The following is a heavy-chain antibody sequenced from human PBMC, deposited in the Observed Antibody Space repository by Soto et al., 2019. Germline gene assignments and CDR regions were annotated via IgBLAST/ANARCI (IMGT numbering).Heavy chain of an antibody. CDR3: ARDRVVPAASYYYGMDV. CDR2: IYYSGST. Sequence: QVQLQESGPGLVKPSQTLSLTCTVSGGSISSGGYYWSWIRQHPGKGLEWIGYIYYSGSTYYNPSLKSRVTISVDTSKNQFSLKLSSVTAADTAVYYCARDRVVPAASYYYGMDVWGQGTTVTVSS. J-gene: IGHJ6*02. D-gene: IGHD2-2*01. CDR1: GGSISSGGYY. V-gene: IGHV4-31*03.